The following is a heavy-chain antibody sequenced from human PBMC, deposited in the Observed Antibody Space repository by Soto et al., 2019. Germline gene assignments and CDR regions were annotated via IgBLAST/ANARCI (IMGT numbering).Heavy chain of an antibody. D-gene: IGHD2-2*02. CDR2: ISGSGDNT. Sequence: PGGSLRLSCAASRFTFGSYAVSWVRQAPGKGLEWVSAISGSGDNTFYADSVKGRFTISRDNSKNTLYLQLNSLRAEDTAVYYCVRERIPAPSFNYDCGMDVWGQGTTVTVS. V-gene: IGHV3-23*01. J-gene: IGHJ6*02. CDR3: VRERIPAPSFNYDCGMDV. CDR1: RFTFGSYA.